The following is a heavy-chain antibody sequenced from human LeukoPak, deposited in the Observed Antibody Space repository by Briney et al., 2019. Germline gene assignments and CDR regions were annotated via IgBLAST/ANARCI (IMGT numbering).Heavy chain of an antibody. CDR3: AKHREIQLWLFYFDY. Sequence: GGSLRLSCVASGFTFDDYAMHWVRQAPGKGLEWVSGITLNSGDIGYAESVKGRFTISRDNAKNTLYLQMNSLRAEDTAVYYRAKHREIQLWLFYFDYWGQGTLVTVSS. D-gene: IGHD5-18*01. V-gene: IGHV3-9*01. J-gene: IGHJ4*02. CDR2: ITLNSGDI. CDR1: GFTFDDYA.